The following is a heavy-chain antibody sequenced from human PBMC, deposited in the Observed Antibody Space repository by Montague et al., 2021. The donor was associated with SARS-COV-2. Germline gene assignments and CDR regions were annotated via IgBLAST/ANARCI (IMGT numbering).Heavy chain of an antibody. CDR2: IHHSGST. V-gene: IGHV4-31*03. CDR1: GASISSGSYY. CDR3: ARDGDEGYFFEY. J-gene: IGHJ4*02. D-gene: IGHD2/OR15-2a*01. Sequence: TLSLTCTVSGASISSGSYYWNWILQLPGKGLEWIGYIHHSGSTYYTPSLQSRVAISVDTSKNEFSLKMTAVTAADTAVYYCARDGDEGYFFEYWGKGLLVTVSS.